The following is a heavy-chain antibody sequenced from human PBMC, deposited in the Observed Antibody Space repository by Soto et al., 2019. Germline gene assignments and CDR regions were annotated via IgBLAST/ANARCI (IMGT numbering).Heavy chain of an antibody. V-gene: IGHV4-59*01. D-gene: IGHD4-17*01. J-gene: IGHJ3*02. Sequence: QVQLQESGPGLVKPSETLSLTCTVSGGSIRSYYWSWIRQPPVKGLEWIGYIYYSGSTNYNPSLKSRVTISVDTSKNQFSLKLSSVTAADTAVYYCARESQTVTYDAFDIWGQGTMVTVSS. CDR3: ARESQTVTYDAFDI. CDR2: IYYSGST. CDR1: GGSIRSYY.